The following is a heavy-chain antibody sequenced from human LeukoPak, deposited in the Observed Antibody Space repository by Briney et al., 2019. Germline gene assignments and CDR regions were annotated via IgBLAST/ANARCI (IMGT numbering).Heavy chain of an antibody. Sequence: ASVKVSCKASGYTFTSYGISWVRQAPGQGLEWMGWISAYNGNTNYAQKLQGRVTMTTDTSTSTAYMELRSLRSDDTAVYYCAREGIGYYYDSSGYYLFDYWGQGTLVTVSS. CDR2: ISAYNGNT. D-gene: IGHD3-22*01. J-gene: IGHJ4*02. CDR1: GYTFTSYG. CDR3: AREGIGYYYDSSGYYLFDY. V-gene: IGHV1-18*01.